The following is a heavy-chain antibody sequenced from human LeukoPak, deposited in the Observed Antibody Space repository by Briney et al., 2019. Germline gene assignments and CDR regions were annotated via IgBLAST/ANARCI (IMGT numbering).Heavy chain of an antibody. CDR1: GGSFSGYY. CDR2: INHSGST. V-gene: IGHV4-34*01. J-gene: IGHJ6*02. Sequence: SETLSLTCAVYGGSFSGYYWSWIRQPPGKGLEWIGEINHSGSTNYNPSLKSRVTISVDTSKNQFSLKLSSVTAADTAVYYCARLSGQQLVLTYYYYGMDVWGQGTTVTVSS. D-gene: IGHD6-13*01. CDR3: ARLSGQQLVLTYYYYGMDV.